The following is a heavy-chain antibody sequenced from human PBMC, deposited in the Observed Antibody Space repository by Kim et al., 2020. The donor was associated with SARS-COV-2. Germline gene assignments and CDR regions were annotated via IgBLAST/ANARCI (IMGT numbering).Heavy chain of an antibody. CDR1: GFTFSSYS. Sequence: GGSLRLSCAASGFTFSSYSMNWVRQAPGKGLEWVSSVSSSSSYIYYADSVKGRFTISRDNAKNSLYLQMNSLRAEDTAVYYCARGTYDCSGGSCYYYYYGMDVWGQGTTVTVSS. V-gene: IGHV3-21*01. J-gene: IGHJ6*02. CDR2: VSSSSSYI. D-gene: IGHD2-15*01. CDR3: ARGTYDCSGGSCYYYYYGMDV.